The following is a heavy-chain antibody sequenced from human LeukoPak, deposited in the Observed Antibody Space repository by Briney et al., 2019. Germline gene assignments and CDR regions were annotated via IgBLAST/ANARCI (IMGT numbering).Heavy chain of an antibody. CDR1: GGSISSYY. V-gene: IGHV4-59*01. J-gene: IGHJ4*02. D-gene: IGHD1-26*01. CDR3: ARDGTQLDY. CDR2: IYYSGST. Sequence: SETLSLTCTVSGGSISSYYWSWIRQPPGKGLEWIGYIYYSGSTNYNPSLKSRVTISVDTSKNQFSLKLSPVTAADTAVYYCARDGTQLDYWGQGTLVTVSS.